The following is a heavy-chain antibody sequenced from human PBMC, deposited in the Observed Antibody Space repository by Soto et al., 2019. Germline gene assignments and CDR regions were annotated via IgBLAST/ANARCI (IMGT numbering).Heavy chain of an antibody. CDR1: GGSFSGYY. D-gene: IGHD4-17*01. CDR3: ARGEDDYGDYALGY. V-gene: IGHV4-34*01. Sequence: PSETLSLTCAVYGGSFSGYYWSWIRQPPGKGLEWIGEINHSGSTNYNPSLKSRVTISVDTSKNQFSLKLSSVTAADTAVYYCARGEDDYGDYALGYWGQGTLGT. CDR2: INHSGST. J-gene: IGHJ4*02.